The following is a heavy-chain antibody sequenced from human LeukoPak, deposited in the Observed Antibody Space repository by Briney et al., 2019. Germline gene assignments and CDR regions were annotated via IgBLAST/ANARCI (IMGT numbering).Heavy chain of an antibody. CDR2: INHSGST. CDR3: ARDGGLNTNFDY. J-gene: IGHJ4*02. V-gene: IGHV4-34*01. CDR1: GGSFSGYY. D-gene: IGHD2-15*01. Sequence: SETLSLTCAVYGGSFSGYYWSWIRQPPGKGLEWIGEINHSGSTNYNPSLKSRVTTSVDTSKNQFSLKLSSVTAADTAVYYCARDGGLNTNFDYWGQGTLVTVSS.